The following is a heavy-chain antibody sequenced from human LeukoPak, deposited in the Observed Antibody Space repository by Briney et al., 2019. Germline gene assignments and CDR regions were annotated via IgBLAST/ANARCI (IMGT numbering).Heavy chain of an antibody. V-gene: IGHV4-39*01. CDR1: GDSIRSSTYY. D-gene: IGHD3-10*01. CDR2: IYYSGTT. Sequence: PSETLSLTCSVSGDSIRSSTYYWGWIRQTPGKGLEWIGTIYYSGTTYYNPALKSRVTVSVDTSENQFSLKLSSVTAADTAAYYCARHSASGSYYLFDSWGQGTLVTVSS. J-gene: IGHJ4*02. CDR3: ARHSASGSYYLFDS.